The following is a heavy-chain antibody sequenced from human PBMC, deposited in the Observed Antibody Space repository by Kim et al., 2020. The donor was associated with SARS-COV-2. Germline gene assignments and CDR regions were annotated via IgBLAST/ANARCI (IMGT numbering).Heavy chain of an antibody. V-gene: IGHV4-39*07. Sequence: SETLSLTCTVSGGSISSSSYYWGWIRQPPGKGLEWIGSIYYSGSTYYNPSLKSRVTISVDTSKNQFSLKLSSVTAADTAVYYCARDSGYSGNWFDPWGQGTLVTVSS. CDR3: ARDSGYSGNWFDP. CDR1: GGSISSSSYY. D-gene: IGHD2-15*01. J-gene: IGHJ5*02. CDR2: IYYSGST.